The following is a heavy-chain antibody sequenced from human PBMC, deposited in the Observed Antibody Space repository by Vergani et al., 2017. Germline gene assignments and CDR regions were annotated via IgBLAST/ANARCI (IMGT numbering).Heavy chain of an antibody. CDR3: ATIGYRRWGYYFDY. CDR2: LHHNGAT. J-gene: IGHJ4*02. Sequence: QVQLKESGPGLVKPSETLSLTCTVSNFFISSNAYYWGWIRQAPGRGLEWIGSLHHNGATSHNPSLRSRVPMSVDTSQNQFSLSLNSVTAADTAIYYCATIGYRRWGYYFDYWGQGILVTVSS. CDR1: NFFISSNAYY. D-gene: IGHD2-2*02. V-gene: IGHV4-38-2*02.